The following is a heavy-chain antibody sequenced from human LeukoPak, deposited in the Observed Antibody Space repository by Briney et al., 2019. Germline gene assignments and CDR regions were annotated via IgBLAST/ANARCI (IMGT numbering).Heavy chain of an antibody. J-gene: IGHJ5*02. D-gene: IGHD3-10*01. CDR2: INPNTGGT. CDR3: SRDGNYCGSGRYGDS. V-gene: IGHV1-2*02. Sequence: ASVKVSCKTSVYTFTCYYVHWVRQAPGQGLEWRGWINPNTGGTHYAEKFQGRITMTRDKSLSTVYMELTRLPSDDTGVYYCSRDGNYCGSGRYGDSWGEGTLVSVSS. CDR1: VYTFTCYY.